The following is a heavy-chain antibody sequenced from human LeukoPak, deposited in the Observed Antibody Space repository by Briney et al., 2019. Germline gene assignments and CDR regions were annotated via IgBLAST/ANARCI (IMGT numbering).Heavy chain of an antibody. Sequence: SETLSLTCTVSGGSISSSSYYWGWIRQPPGKGLEWIGSSHYSGSTYYNPSLKSRVTISVDTSKNQFSLKLSYVTAADTAVYYCARESRDYDYVWGSHEYYYYYYMDVWGKGTTVTVSS. D-gene: IGHD3-16*01. CDR2: SHYSGST. V-gene: IGHV4-39*07. J-gene: IGHJ6*03. CDR3: ARESRDYDYVWGSHEYYYYYYMDV. CDR1: GGSISSSSYY.